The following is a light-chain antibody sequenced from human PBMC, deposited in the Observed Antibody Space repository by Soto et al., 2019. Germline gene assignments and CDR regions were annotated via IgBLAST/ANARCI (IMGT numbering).Light chain of an antibody. CDR3: SSYAGSNPV. V-gene: IGLV2-8*01. Sequence: QSVLTQPPSASGSPGQSVTISCTGTSSDVGGYNYVSWYQQHPGKAPKLMIYAVSKRPSGVPDLFSGCKSGNTASLNVSGLQAEDEADYSCSSYAGSNPVVGGVTKLTVL. J-gene: IGLJ2*01. CDR2: AVS. CDR1: SSDVGGYNY.